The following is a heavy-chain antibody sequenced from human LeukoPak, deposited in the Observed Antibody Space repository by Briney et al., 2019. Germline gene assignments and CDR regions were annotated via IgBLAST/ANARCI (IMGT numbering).Heavy chain of an antibody. J-gene: IGHJ5*02. Sequence: NPSETLSLTCTVSGGSISSGDYYWSWIRQPPGKGLEWIGYIYYSGSTYYTPSLKSRVTISVYTSKNQFSLKLSSVTAADTAVYYCATGSYLEWEHQQTRWFDPWGQGTLVTVSS. CDR2: IYYSGST. CDR3: ATGSYLEWEHQQTRWFDP. CDR1: GGSISSGDYY. D-gene: IGHD1-26*01. V-gene: IGHV4-30-4*08.